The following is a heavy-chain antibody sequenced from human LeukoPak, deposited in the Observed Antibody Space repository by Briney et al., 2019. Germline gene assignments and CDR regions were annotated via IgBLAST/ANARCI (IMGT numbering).Heavy chain of an antibody. CDR3: ARTSTRELAIDY. CDR2: IYTSVST. J-gene: IGHJ4*02. D-gene: IGHD1-26*01. Sequence: SETLSLTCTVSGDSISSYYWSWIRQPAGKGLEWIGRIYTSVSTKYNPSLKSRVTMSVDTSTNQFSLKLSSVTAADTAVYYCARTSTRELAIDYWGQGTLVTVSS. CDR1: GDSISSYY. V-gene: IGHV4-4*07.